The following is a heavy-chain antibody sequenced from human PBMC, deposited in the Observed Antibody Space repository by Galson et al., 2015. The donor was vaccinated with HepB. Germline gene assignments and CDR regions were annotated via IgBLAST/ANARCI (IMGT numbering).Heavy chain of an antibody. D-gene: IGHD2/OR15-2a*01. CDR1: GYNFSNRW. V-gene: IGHV5-51*03. J-gene: IGHJ1*01. CDR3: ARQSIGPEYFQH. CDR2: IYPHDSDT. Sequence: QSGAEVKKPGEPLKISCKGSGYNFSNRWIGWVRHLPGKGLEWMGIIYPHDSDTRYRPSFQGHVTISADKSIRTAYLQWSSLQASDTGIYYCARQSIGPEYFQHRGQGTLVTVSS.